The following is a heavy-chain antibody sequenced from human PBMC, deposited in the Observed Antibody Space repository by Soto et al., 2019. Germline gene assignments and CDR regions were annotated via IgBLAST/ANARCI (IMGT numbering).Heavy chain of an antibody. CDR3: ARQAEGGYHYGY. CDR1: GYTFTSYA. CDR2: INAGNGNT. J-gene: IGHJ4*02. Sequence: QVQLVQSGAEVKKPGASVKVSCKASGYTFTSYAMHWVRQAPGQRLEWMGWINAGNGNTKYSQKFQGRVTITRDTSASTAYMELSSLRSEETAVYYCARQAEGGYHYGYWGQGTLVTVSS. D-gene: IGHD5-12*01. V-gene: IGHV1-3*01.